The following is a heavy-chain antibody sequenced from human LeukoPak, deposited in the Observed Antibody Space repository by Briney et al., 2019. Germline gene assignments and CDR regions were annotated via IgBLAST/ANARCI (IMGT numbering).Heavy chain of an antibody. CDR1: GFTFSSYE. CDR3: AGGVLANWFDS. Sequence: QPGGSLRLSCAASGFTFSSYEMNWVRQAPGKGLEWLSYISSSGSTKYYADSVKGRFTISRDNAKNSLYLQMNSLRAEDTAVYYCAGGVLANWFDSWGQGTLVTVSS. CDR2: ISSSGSTK. J-gene: IGHJ5*01. V-gene: IGHV3-48*03. D-gene: IGHD6-6*01.